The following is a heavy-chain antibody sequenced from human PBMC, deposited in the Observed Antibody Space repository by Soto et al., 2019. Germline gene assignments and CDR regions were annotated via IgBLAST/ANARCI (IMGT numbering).Heavy chain of an antibody. CDR3: ARADYATGSYYPDY. D-gene: IGHD3-10*01. CDR2: ISNSGRT. V-gene: IGHV4-31*03. J-gene: IGHJ4*02. CDR1: GGSVRRGNYY. Sequence: QVQLQESGPGLVKPSQTLSRTCTVSGGSVRRGNYYWSWILQFPGKGLEWIGYISNSGRTHYNPSLMSRITILVDTSKNQFFLALRSVTAADTALYYCARADYATGSYYPDYWGQGTLVTVSS.